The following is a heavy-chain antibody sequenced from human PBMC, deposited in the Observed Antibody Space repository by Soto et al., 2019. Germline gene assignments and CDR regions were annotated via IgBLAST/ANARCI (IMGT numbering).Heavy chain of an antibody. V-gene: IGHV4-59*10. D-gene: IGHD2-8*02. CDR3: ARGMTPPGAPAWYYFDS. CDR2: FSLSGTT. CDR1: GGSFSGYY. J-gene: IGHJ4*02. Sequence: PSETLSLTCAVYGGSFSGYYWSWIRQPAGKGLEWIGRFSLSGTTSYNPSLRSRVTMSADVSKNQFSLRLTSVTAADTALYYCARGMTPPGAPAWYYFDSWGQGTLVTVSS.